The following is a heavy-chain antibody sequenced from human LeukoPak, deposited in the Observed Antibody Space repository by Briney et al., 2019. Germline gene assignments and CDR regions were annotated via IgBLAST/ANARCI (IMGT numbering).Heavy chain of an antibody. CDR3: ARDSDQVVVVVAATLDY. CDR2: INPNSGGT. D-gene: IGHD2-15*01. V-gene: IGHV1-2*02. J-gene: IGHJ4*02. Sequence: ASVNVPCKASGYTFTVYYMHWVRQAPGQGLEWMGWINPNSGGTNYAQKFQGRVTMTRDTSISTAYMELSRLRSDDTAVYYCARDSDQVVVVVAATLDYWGQGTLVTVSS. CDR1: GYTFTVYY.